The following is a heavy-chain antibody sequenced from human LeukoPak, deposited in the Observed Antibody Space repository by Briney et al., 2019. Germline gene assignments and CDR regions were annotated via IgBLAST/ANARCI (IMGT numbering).Heavy chain of an antibody. J-gene: IGHJ4*02. CDR1: GASISSGSYY. V-gene: IGHV4-61*02. D-gene: IGHD6-13*01. CDR3: ARVLGSSWYYFDY. CDR2: IYTSGST. Sequence: PSETLSLTCTVSGASISSGSYYWSWIRQPAGRGLEWIGRIYTSGSTDYNPSLESRATISVDTSKNQFSLELSSVTAADTAVYYCARVLGSSWYYFDYWGQGTLVTVSS.